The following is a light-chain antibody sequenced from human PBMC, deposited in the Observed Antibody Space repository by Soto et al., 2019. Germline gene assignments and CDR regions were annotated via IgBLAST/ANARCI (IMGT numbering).Light chain of an antibody. CDR3: NSYTSSSTLYV. V-gene: IGLV2-14*01. CDR1: SSDVGGYNY. CDR2: EVS. J-gene: IGLJ1*01. Sequence: QSALTQPASVSGSPGQSMTISCTGTSSDVGGYNYVSWYQHHPGKAPKLMIYEVSNRPSGVSNRFSGSKSGNTASLTIFGLQAEDEADYYCNSYTSSSTLYVFGTGTKVTVL.